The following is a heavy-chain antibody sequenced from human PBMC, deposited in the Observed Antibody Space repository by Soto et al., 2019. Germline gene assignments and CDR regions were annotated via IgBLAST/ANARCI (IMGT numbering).Heavy chain of an antibody. Sequence: QVQLQQWGAGLLKPSETLSLTCAVYGGSFSGYYGSGIRQPPGKGLEWIGEINHSGSTNYNPSLKSRVTILVDTSKYQFYLKLSSVTVADAAVYYCARGRGRDGYNALGYWGQGTLVSVSS. J-gene: IGHJ4*02. V-gene: IGHV4-34*01. CDR1: GGSFSGYY. D-gene: IGHD5-12*01. CDR3: ARGRGRDGYNALGY. CDR2: INHSGST.